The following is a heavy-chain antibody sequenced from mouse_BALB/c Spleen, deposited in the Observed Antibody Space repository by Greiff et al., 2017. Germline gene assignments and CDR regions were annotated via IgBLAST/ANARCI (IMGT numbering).Heavy chain of an antibody. CDR3: ARGGIPPWFAY. CDR2: IWAGGST. CDR1: GFSLTSYG. V-gene: IGHV2-9*02. J-gene: IGHJ3*01. Sequence: VQLQQSGPGLVVPSQSLSITCTVSGFSLTSYGVHWVRQPPGKGLEWLGVIWAGGSTNYNSALMSRLSISKDNSKSQVFLKMNSLQTDDTAMYYCARGGIPPWFAYWGQGTLVTVSA.